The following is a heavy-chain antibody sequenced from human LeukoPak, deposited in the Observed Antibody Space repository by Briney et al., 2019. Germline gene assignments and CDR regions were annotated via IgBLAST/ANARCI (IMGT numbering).Heavy chain of an antibody. V-gene: IGHV3-48*01. CDR1: GFTFSSYS. Sequence: GGSLRLSCAASGFTFSSYSMNWVRQAPGKGLEWVSYISSGSSTIYYADSVKGRFTISRDNSKNTLYLLMNSLRAEDTAMYYCAKGGYCSGGTCYPPPFDIWGQGTMVTVSS. CDR2: ISSGSSTI. D-gene: IGHD2-15*01. CDR3: AKGGYCSGGTCYPPPFDI. J-gene: IGHJ3*02.